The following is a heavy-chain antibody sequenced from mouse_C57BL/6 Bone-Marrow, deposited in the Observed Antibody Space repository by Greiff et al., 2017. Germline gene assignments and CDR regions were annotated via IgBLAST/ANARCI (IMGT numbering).Heavy chain of an antibody. J-gene: IGHJ3*01. CDR1: GYTFTSYW. D-gene: IGHD2-4*01. CDR2: INPSNGGT. V-gene: IGHV1-53*01. Sequence: VQLQQSGTELVKPGASVKLSCKASGYTFTSYWMHWVKQRPGQGLEWIGNINPSNGGTNYNEKFKSKATLTVDKSSSTAYMHLSSLTSEDSAVYYCARYFYDYEGAWFAYWGQGTLVTVSA. CDR3: ARYFYDYEGAWFAY.